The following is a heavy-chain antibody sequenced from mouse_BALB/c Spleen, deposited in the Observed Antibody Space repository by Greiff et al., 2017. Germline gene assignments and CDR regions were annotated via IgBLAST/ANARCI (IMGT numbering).Heavy chain of an antibody. V-gene: IGHV14-3*02. J-gene: IGHJ4*01. CDR2: IDPANGNT. Sequence: EVHLVESGAELVKPGASVKLSCTASGFNIKDTYMHWVKQRPEQGLEWIGRIDPANGNTKYDPKFQGKATITADTSSNTAYLQLSSLTSEDTAVYYCALYGSSDYAMDYWGQGTSVTVSS. CDR1: GFNIKDTY. D-gene: IGHD1-1*01. CDR3: ALYGSSDYAMDY.